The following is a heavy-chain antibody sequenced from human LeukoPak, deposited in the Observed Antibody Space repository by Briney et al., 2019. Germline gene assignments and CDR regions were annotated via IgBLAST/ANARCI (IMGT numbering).Heavy chain of an antibody. CDR1: GGSFSSSSYY. J-gene: IGHJ6*03. V-gene: IGHV4-39*07. CDR2: IYYSGST. Sequence: SETLSLTCAVYGGSFSSSSYYWGWIRQPPGKGLEWIGSIYYSGSTYYNPSLKSRVTISVDTSENQFSLKLSSVTAADTAVYYCAREVYYYYYMDVWGKGTTVTVSS. CDR3: AREVYYYYYMDV.